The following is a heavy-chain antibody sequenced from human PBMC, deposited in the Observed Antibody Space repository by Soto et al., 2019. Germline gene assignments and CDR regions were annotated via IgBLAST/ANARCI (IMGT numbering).Heavy chain of an antibody. CDR3: AIGNRNSWNCDF. V-gene: IGHV1-69*01. D-gene: IGHD1-1*01. J-gene: IGHJ4*02. Sequence: QVEGGQSGAEVKKPGSSVKVSCKASVGTFSNYAIRWVRQAPGHGLEWVGGIIPLTETPVYAQTVQGRLTITAAEITSAAYMELSSLRADDTAVYYCAIGNRNSWNCDFWGQGTLVTVSS. CDR1: VGTFSNYA. CDR2: IIPLTETP.